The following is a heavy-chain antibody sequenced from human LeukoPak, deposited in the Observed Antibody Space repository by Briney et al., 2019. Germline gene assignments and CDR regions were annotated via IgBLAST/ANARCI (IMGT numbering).Heavy chain of an antibody. CDR2: IYHSGST. J-gene: IGHJ4*02. CDR3: ARDRPGGGGASDY. D-gene: IGHD2-15*01. Sequence: SETLSLTCAVSGYSISSGYYWGCIRQPPGKGLEWIGTIYHSGSTYYNPSLTSRVTTSVATSKNQFSLKLSSVTAADTAVYYCARDRPGGGGASDYWGQGTLVSVSS. V-gene: IGHV4-38-2*02. CDR1: GYSISSGYY.